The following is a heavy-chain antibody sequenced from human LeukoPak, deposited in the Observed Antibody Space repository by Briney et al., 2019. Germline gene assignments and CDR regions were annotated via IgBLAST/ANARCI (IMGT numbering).Heavy chain of an antibody. CDR2: ISTSISTI. V-gene: IGHV3-48*01. D-gene: IGHD3-3*01. CDR1: GFTLSRYA. CDR3: ARDAAWSGYYDAFDI. Sequence: AGGSMRLSCTASGFTLSRYAMNWVRQAQGKGLEWVSYISTSISTIYYAHSVKGRFTISRDKAKNSLYLQMNSLRAEDTAVYYCARDAAWSGYYDAFDIWGQGTMVTVSS. J-gene: IGHJ3*02.